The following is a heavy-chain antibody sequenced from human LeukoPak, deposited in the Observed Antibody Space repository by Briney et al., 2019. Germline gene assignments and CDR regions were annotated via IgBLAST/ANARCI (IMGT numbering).Heavy chain of an antibody. CDR2: ISGSGGST. Sequence: PGGSLRLSCAASGFTVSLNYMTWVRQAPGKGLEWVSAISGSGGSTYYADSVKGRFTISRDNSKNTLYLQMNSLRAEDTAVYYCAKDRSIAARPYFDYWAREPWSPSPQ. CDR3: AKDRSIAARPYFDY. J-gene: IGHJ4*02. V-gene: IGHV3-23*01. D-gene: IGHD6-6*01. CDR1: GFTVSLNY.